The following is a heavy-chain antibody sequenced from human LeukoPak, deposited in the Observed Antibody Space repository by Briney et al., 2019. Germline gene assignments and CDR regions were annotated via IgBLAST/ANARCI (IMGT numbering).Heavy chain of an antibody. Sequence: PSETLSLTCAVYGGSFSGYYWSWIRQPPGKGLEWIGEINHSGSTNYNPSFKSRVTISVDTSKNQFSLKLSSVTAADTAVYYCAREGYDILTGRTVDYWGQGTLVTVSS. CDR1: GGSFSGYY. D-gene: IGHD3-9*01. CDR3: AREGYDILTGRTVDY. J-gene: IGHJ4*02. CDR2: INHSGST. V-gene: IGHV4-34*01.